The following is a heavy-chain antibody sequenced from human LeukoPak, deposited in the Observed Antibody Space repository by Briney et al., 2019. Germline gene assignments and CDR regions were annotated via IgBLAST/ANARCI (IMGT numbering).Heavy chain of an antibody. CDR1: GGSLSRSNW. CDR3: AGYNIPYTFEF. J-gene: IGHJ4*02. Sequence: PSETLSLTCAVSGGSLSRSNWWSWVRQPPGKGPEWIGDILHSGDTNYNASLSSRLTISLGKSRDQFSLQLSSVTAADTAVYYCAGYNIPYTFEFWGPGTVVTVSS. V-gene: IGHV4-4*02. CDR2: ILHSGDT. D-gene: IGHD1-14*01.